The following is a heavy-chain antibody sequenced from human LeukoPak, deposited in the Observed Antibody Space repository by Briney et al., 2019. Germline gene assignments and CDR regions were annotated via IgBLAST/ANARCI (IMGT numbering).Heavy chain of an antibody. CDR1: GGSISSGGYY. CDR3: ARGGRDYGDHPLFQH. CDR2: IYYSGST. Sequence: SETLSLTCTVSGGSISSGGYYWSWIRQHPGKGLEWIGYIYYSGSTYYNPSLKSRVTMSADTSKNQFSLKLSSVTAADTAVYYCARGGRDYGDHPLFQHWGQGTLVTVSS. V-gene: IGHV4-31*03. J-gene: IGHJ1*01. D-gene: IGHD4-17*01.